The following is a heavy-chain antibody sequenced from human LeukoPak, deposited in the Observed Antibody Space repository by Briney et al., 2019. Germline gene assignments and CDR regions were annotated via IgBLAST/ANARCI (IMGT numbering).Heavy chain of an antibody. V-gene: IGHV1-69*05. Sequence: ASVKVSCKASGGTFSSYAISWVRQAPGQGVEWMGGIIPIFGTANYAQKFQGRVTITTDESTSTAYMELSSLRSEDTAVYYCARGAAAGYYYYYMDVWGKGTTVTVSS. D-gene: IGHD6-13*01. CDR3: ARGAAAGYYYYYMDV. J-gene: IGHJ6*03. CDR1: GGTFSSYA. CDR2: IIPIFGTA.